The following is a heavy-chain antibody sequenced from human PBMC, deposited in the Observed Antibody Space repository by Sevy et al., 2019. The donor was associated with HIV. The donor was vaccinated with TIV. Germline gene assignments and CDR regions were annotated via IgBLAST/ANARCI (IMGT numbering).Heavy chain of an antibody. J-gene: IGHJ5*02. CDR3: ARDTLGYGGNPNLDLDL. CDR1: GFIVRSNY. V-gene: IGHV3-74*01. D-gene: IGHD4-17*01. Sequence: GGSLRLSCAASGFIVRSNYMTWVRQAPGEGLVWVSRINSDGSTTNYADSVEGRFIVSRDNAKKTLYLELHSLRVEDTATYYCARDTLGYGGNPNLDLDLWGQGTLVTVSS. CDR2: INSDGSTT.